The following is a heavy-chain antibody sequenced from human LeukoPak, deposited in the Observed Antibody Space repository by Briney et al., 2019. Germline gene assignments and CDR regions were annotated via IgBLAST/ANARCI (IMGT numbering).Heavy chain of an antibody. Sequence: ASVKVSCKASGYTFTGYYMHWVRQAPGQGLEWMGWINPNSGGTNYAQKFQGRVTVTRDTSISTAYMELSRLRSDDTAVYYCARDQGDIVVVPAAKTLGYWGQGTLVTVSS. CDR2: INPNSGGT. CDR3: ARDQGDIVVVPAAKTLGY. D-gene: IGHD2-2*01. V-gene: IGHV1-2*02. J-gene: IGHJ4*02. CDR1: GYTFTGYY.